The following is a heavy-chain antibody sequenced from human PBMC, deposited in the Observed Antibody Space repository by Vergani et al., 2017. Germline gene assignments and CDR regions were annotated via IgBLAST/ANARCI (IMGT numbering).Heavy chain of an antibody. J-gene: IGHJ4*02. CDR2: IYYSGST. Sequence: QVQLQESGPGLVKPSETLSLTCTVSGGSISSYYWSWIRQPPGKGLEWIGYIYYSGSTNYKPSLKSRVTISVDTSKNQFSLKLSSVTAADTAVYDCARGADYWGQGTLVTVSS. CDR3: ARGADY. CDR1: GGSISSYY. V-gene: IGHV4-59*12.